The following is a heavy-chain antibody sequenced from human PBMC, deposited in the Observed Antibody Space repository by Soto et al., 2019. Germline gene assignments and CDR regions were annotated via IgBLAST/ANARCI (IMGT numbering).Heavy chain of an antibody. D-gene: IGHD3-9*01. J-gene: IGHJ4*02. CDR3: ARDYDILTGYYSLSFDY. CDR2: IWYDGSNK. Sequence: QVQLVESGGGVVQPGRSLRLSCAASGFTFSSYGMHWVRQAPGKGLEWVAVIWYDGSNKYYADSVKGRFTISRDNSKNPLYLQMNSLRAEDTAVYYCARDYDILTGYYSLSFDYWGQGTLVTVSS. V-gene: IGHV3-33*01. CDR1: GFTFSSYG.